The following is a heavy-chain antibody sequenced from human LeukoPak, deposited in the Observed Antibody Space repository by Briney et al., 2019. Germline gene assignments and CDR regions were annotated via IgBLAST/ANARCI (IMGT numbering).Heavy chain of an antibody. CDR3: AGEAAGDIDY. Sequence: PGGSLRLSCAASGFTFSSYSMNWVRQAPGKGLEWVSSISSSSSYIYYADSVKGRLTISRDNAKNSLYLQMNSLRAEDTAVYYCAGEAAGDIDYWGQGTLVTVSS. J-gene: IGHJ4*02. CDR1: GFTFSSYS. V-gene: IGHV3-21*01. CDR2: ISSSSSYI. D-gene: IGHD6-19*01.